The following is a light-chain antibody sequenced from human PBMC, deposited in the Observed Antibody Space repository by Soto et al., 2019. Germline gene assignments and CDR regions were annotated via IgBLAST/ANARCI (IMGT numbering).Light chain of an antibody. J-gene: IGKJ1*01. CDR2: DAS. CDR1: QSVSSSY. V-gene: IGKV3-11*01. CDR3: QQRSRWT. Sequence: EIVLTQSPGTLSLSPGERATLSCRDSQSVSSSYLAWYQQKPGQAPRLLIYDASIRVTGIPARFSGSGSGTDFTLTISSLEPEDSAVYCCQQRSRWTFGQGTKVDIK.